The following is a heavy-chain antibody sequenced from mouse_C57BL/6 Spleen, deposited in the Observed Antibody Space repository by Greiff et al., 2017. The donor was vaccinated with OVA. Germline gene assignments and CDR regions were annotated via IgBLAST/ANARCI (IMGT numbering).Heavy chain of an antibody. D-gene: IGHD2-5*01. Sequence: QVQLQQPGAELVMPGASVKLSCKASGYTFTSYWMHWVKQRPGQGLEWIGEIDPSDSYTNYNQKFKGKSTLTVDKSSSTAYMQLSSLTSEDSAVYYGARSDYYSNYDYAMDYWGQGTSVTVSS. V-gene: IGHV1-69*01. J-gene: IGHJ4*01. CDR2: IDPSDSYT. CDR1: GYTFTSYW. CDR3: ARSDYYSNYDYAMDY.